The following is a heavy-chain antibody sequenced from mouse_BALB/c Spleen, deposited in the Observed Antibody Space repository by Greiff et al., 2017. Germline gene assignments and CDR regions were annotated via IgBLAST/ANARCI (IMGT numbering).Heavy chain of an antibody. J-gene: IGHJ4*01. CDR3: AREGRDY. CDR2: IYPGGGYN. Sequence: QVQLKESGAELVRPGTSVKISCKASGYTFTNYWLGWVKQRPGHGLEWIGDIYPGGGYNNYNEKFKCKATLTADTSSSTDYMQVSSLTSEDSAVYFCAREGRDYWGQGTSVTVSS. CDR1: GYTFTNYW. V-gene: IGHV1-63*02.